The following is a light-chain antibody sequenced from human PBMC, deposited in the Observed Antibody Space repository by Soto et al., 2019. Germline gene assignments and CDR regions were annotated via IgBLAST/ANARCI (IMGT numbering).Light chain of an antibody. CDR1: QGINRN. J-gene: IGKJ1*01. Sequence: EVVRAYSPATLSGSGGERATLSFGASQGINRNLAWYHHKPGQAPRLLIYGVFTRATGIPGRFSGGWSGTEFTLTINGLQSEDFGVYYCHQYNNWPRTFGQGTKVDIK. CDR3: HQYNNWPRT. CDR2: GVF. V-gene: IGKV3-15*01.